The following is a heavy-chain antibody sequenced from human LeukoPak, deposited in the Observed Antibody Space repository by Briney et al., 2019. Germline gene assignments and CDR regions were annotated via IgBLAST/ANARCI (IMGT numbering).Heavy chain of an antibody. CDR2: ISCSGGST. J-gene: IGHJ4*02. CDR1: GFTFSSYA. V-gene: IGHV3-23*01. Sequence: PGGSLRLSCAASGFTFSSYAMSWVRQAPGKGLEWVSAISCSGGSTYYADSVKGRFTISRDNSKNTLYLQTNSLRDDDTAVYSCAKDGYVVTPTFDYWGQGTLVTVSS. CDR3: AKDGYVVTPTFDY. D-gene: IGHD4-23*01.